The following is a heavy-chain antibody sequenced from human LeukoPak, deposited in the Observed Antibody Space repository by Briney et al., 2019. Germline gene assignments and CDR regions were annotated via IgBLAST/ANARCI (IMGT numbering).Heavy chain of an antibody. D-gene: IGHD3-3*01. J-gene: IGHJ4*02. CDR2: IRYDGSNK. CDR1: GFTFSSYG. Sequence: GGSLRLSCAASGFTFSSYGMHWVRQAPGKGLEWVAFIRYDGSNKYYADSVKGRFTISRDNSKNTLYLQMNSLRAEDTAVYYCARGEERFLEWLLYAYYWGQGTLVTVSS. V-gene: IGHV3-30*02. CDR3: ARGEERFLEWLLYAYY.